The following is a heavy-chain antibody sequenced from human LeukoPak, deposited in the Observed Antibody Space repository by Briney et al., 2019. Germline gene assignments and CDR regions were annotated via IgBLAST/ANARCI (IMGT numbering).Heavy chain of an antibody. J-gene: IGHJ4*02. CDR2: ISAYNGNR. CDR1: GYTFSSHG. Sequence: GASVKVSCKGSGYTFSSHGIVWVRQAPGQGLEWMAWISAYNGNRNYAQNFQDRFAMTTDASTSTAYMELRSLRSDDTAVYYCARDTYNWNYAVYFDYWGQGTLVTVSS. V-gene: IGHV1-18*01. CDR3: ARDTYNWNYAVYFDY. D-gene: IGHD1-7*01.